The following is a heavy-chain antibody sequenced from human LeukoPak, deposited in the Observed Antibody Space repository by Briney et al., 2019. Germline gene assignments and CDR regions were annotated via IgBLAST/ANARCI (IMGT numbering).Heavy chain of an antibody. CDR1: GYTFTGYY. CDR3: AREEANTGIHFDY. V-gene: IGHV1-2*02. CDR2: INPNTDYT. D-gene: IGHD1-26*01. Sequence: ASVKASCKASGYTFTGYYIHWVRQAPGQGLEWMGYINPNTDYTNYAQNFQDRVTMTRDTSISTAFMELSSLRSDDTAVYCAREEANTGIHFDYWGQGTLVTVSS. J-gene: IGHJ4*02.